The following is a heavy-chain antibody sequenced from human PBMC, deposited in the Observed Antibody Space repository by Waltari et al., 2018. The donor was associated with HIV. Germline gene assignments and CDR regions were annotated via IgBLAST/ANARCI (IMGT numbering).Heavy chain of an antibody. CDR2: MHSGGTS. Sequence: QLVESGGRVVQPGGSLTLACVASGFSINKSYMSWVRQAPARGLEWVSVMHSGGTSYYADALKGRFTITKDNSQNTIYLHIHNVRVDDTAVYYCARDGYYDFWKGYAYYGMDVWGQGTTVTVS. CDR1: GFSINKSY. V-gene: IGHV3-53*01. J-gene: IGHJ6*02. D-gene: IGHD3-3*01. CDR3: ARDGYYDFWKGYAYYGMDV.